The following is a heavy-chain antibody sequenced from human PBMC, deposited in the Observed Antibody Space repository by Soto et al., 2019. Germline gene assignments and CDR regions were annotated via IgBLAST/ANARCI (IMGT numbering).Heavy chain of an antibody. V-gene: IGHV4-31*03. J-gene: IGHJ4*02. CDR1: GGSISSGGYY. CDR2: IYYSGST. D-gene: IGHD3-10*01. Sequence: SETLSLTCTVSGGSISSGGYYWSWIRQHPGKGPEWIGHIYYSGSTYYNPSLKSRVTISVDTSKNQFSLKLSSVTAADTAVYYCARGLDYYGSGSYLFDWGQGTLVTVSS. CDR3: ARGLDYYGSGSYLFD.